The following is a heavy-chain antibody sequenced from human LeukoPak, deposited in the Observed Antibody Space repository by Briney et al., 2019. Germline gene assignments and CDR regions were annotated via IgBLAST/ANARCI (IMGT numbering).Heavy chain of an antibody. J-gene: IGHJ4*02. CDR1: GFTSSSYW. D-gene: IGHD5-12*01. CDR2: IKQDGSEK. CDR3: AGDSGGDIVATFYFDY. Sequence: GGSLRLSCAASGFTSSSYWMSWVRQAPGKGLEWVANIKQDGSEKYYVDSVKGRFTISRDNAKNSLYLQMNSLRAEDTAVYYCAGDSGGDIVATFYFDYWGQGTLVTVSS. V-gene: IGHV3-7*01.